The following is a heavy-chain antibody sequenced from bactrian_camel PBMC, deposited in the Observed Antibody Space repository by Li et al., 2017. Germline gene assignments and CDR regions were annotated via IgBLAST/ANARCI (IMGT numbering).Heavy chain of an antibody. J-gene: IGHJ6*01. V-gene: IGHV3S66*01. D-gene: IGHD5*01. CDR3: AARFQGGFGYGGLCTDVPADFPY. CDR2: IAERDGST. Sequence: DVQLVESGGESVQEGASLKLSCAVSGLTTYPENCMAWFRQAEGKEREGVASIAERDGSTFYGASVKGRFTIAKGQAKHTLYLQMNSLKPDDTATYYCAARFQGGFGYGGLCTDVPADFPYWGQGTQVTVS. CDR1: GLTTYPENC.